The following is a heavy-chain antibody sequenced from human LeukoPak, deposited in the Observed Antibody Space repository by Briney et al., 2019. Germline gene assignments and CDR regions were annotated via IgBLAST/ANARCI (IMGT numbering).Heavy chain of an antibody. Sequence: PGGSLRLSCAASGFTFSSYAMSWVRQAPGKGLEWVSYISSSGTTIYYADSVKGRFTISRDNAKNSLYLQMNSLRAEDTAVYYCARAVKSSSSFPHSHDYWGQGTLVTVSS. J-gene: IGHJ4*02. CDR1: GFTFSSYA. D-gene: IGHD2-2*01. CDR2: ISSSGTTI. V-gene: IGHV3-48*04. CDR3: ARAVKSSSSFPHSHDY.